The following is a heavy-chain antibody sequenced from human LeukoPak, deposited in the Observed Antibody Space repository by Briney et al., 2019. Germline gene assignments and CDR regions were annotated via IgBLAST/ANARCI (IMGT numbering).Heavy chain of an antibody. D-gene: IGHD3-3*01. Sequence: ASVKVSCKASRYTFTGYYMHWVRQAPGQGLEWMGWINPNSGGTNYAQKFQGRVTMTRDTSISTAYMELSRLRSDDTAVYYCAREPFTIFGVVGFDYWGQGTLVTVSS. CDR3: AREPFTIFGVVGFDY. J-gene: IGHJ4*02. V-gene: IGHV1-2*02. CDR2: INPNSGGT. CDR1: RYTFTGYY.